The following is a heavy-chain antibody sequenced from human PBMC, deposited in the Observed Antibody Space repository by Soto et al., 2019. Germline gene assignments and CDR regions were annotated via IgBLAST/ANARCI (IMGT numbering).Heavy chain of an antibody. CDR2: ISSSSSYI. CDR1: GFTFSSYS. Sequence: PVGSLRLSCAASGFTFSSYSMNWVRQAPGKGLEWVSSISSSSSYIYYADSVKGRFTISRDNAKNSLYLQMNSLRAEDTAVYYCARDPAHYDFWSGYYTHGMDVWGQGTTVTVSS. D-gene: IGHD3-3*01. V-gene: IGHV3-21*01. CDR3: ARDPAHYDFWSGYYTHGMDV. J-gene: IGHJ6*02.